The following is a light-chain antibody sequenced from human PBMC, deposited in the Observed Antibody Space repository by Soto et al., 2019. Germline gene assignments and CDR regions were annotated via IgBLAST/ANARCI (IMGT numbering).Light chain of an antibody. CDR2: VAS. CDR3: QEYNNWPPLT. CDR1: QSVNNK. V-gene: IGKV3-15*01. J-gene: IGKJ4*01. Sequence: DIVMTQSPATLSVSPGERATLSCRASQSVNNKLAWYQQKLGQAPRLLIYVASTRATGIPARFSGSGSGTEFTLTISSLQSEDFAIYYCQEYNNWPPLTFGGGTKVEIK.